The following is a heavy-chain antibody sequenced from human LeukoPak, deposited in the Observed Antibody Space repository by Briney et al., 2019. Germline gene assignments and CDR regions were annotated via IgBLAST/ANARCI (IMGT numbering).Heavy chain of an antibody. CDR3: AREIYGARAFEY. CDR2: IYHSGST. Sequence: SSETLSLTCTVSGYSISSGYYWGWIRQPPGKGLEWIGSIYHSGSTYYSPSLKSRVTLSVDTSKNQFSLQLASLTAADTATYFCAREIYGARAFEYWGQGILVTVSS. V-gene: IGHV4-38-2*02. D-gene: IGHD4/OR15-4a*01. J-gene: IGHJ4*01. CDR1: GYSISSGYY.